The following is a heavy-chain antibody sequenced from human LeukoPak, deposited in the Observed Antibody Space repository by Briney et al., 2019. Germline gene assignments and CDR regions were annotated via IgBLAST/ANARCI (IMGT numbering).Heavy chain of an antibody. J-gene: IGHJ4*02. D-gene: IGHD2-2*01. CDR2: ISYDGSNK. CDR3: ARGYCSSISCYVDY. CDR1: GFIFSNYA. Sequence: GGSLRLSCSASGFIFSNYAIHWVRQAPGKGLEWVAVISYDGSNKYYADSVKGRFTISRDISKNTLYLQMNSLRAEDTAVYYCARGYCSSISCYVDYWGQGTLVTVSS. V-gene: IGHV3-30*04.